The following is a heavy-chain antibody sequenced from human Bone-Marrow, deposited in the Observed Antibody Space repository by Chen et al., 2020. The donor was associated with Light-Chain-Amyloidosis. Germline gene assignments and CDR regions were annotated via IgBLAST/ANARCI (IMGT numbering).Heavy chain of an antibody. CDR3: ARAEYCRPGNCFLIEF. J-gene: IGHJ4*02. V-gene: IGHV3-30*04. CDR1: MFTFKSYA. Sequence: QVQLVESGGGVVQPGGSLNLSCVGSMFTFKSYAMHWVRQAPGKGLEWVELISCDGKEKFYPRSLRGRVIISRDNSKNTVSLVVDDLRSGDTAVYFCARAEYCRPGNCFLIEFWGQGTLVTVSS. D-gene: IGHD2-21*01. CDR2: ISCDGKEK.